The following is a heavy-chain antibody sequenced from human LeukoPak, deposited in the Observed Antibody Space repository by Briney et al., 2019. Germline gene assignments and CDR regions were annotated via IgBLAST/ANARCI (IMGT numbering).Heavy chain of an antibody. CDR2: ISAYNGNT. J-gene: IGHJ6*02. CDR1: GYTFTSYG. Sequence: ASVKVSCKASGYTFTSYGISWVRHAPGQGLEWMGWISAYNGNTNCAQKLQGRVTMTTDTSTSTAYMELRSLRSDDTAVYYCARAGYYDFWSGGRYYYYGMDVWGQGTTVTVSS. D-gene: IGHD3-3*01. CDR3: ARAGYYDFWSGGRYYYYGMDV. V-gene: IGHV1-18*01.